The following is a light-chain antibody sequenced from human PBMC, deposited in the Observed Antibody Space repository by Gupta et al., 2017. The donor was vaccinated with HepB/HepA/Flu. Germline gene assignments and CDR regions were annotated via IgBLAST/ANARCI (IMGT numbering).Light chain of an antibody. CDR3: QQDKSFPLT. J-gene: IGKJ4*01. CDR2: KAS. V-gene: IGKV1-5*03. Sequence: IQMTQSPSTLSASVGDRVTITCRASQSISSFLAWYQQKPGKAPNLLIYKASSLESGVPSRFSGSGSGTEFTLTISSLQPDDFASYYCQQDKSFPLTFGGGTKVEIK. CDR1: QSISSF.